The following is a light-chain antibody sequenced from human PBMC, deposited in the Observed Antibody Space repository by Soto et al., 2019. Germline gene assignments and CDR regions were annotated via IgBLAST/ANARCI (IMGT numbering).Light chain of an antibody. CDR3: QQYETLRGT. Sequence: ILLTQCPASLSASVGDRVTITCQASQKLXNNFNWYQQKPGKAPKVLXADASNLETGGPSRLSGSGSGTHFTRTISCLHPEDIAKYYCQQYETLRGTFGPGTKVDIK. CDR1: QKLXNN. V-gene: IGKV1-33*01. J-gene: IGKJ3*01. CDR2: DAS.